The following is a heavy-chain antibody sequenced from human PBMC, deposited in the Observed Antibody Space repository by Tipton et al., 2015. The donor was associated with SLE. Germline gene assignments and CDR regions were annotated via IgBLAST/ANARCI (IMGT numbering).Heavy chain of an antibody. Sequence: TLSLTCTLSGGSLSIGYWSWIRQPPGKGLEWIGYVSDSGNTNYNPSLASRVTISLDTAKNQFSLRLSSVTAADTAVYFCARHHSLLRRFDPWGQGTLVTVSS. CDR2: VSDSGNT. V-gene: IGHV4-59*08. CDR1: GGSLSIGY. CDR3: ARHHSLLRRFDP. J-gene: IGHJ5*02. D-gene: IGHD5-12*01.